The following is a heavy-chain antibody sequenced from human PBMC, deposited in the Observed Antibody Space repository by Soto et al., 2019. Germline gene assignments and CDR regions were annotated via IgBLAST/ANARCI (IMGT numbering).Heavy chain of an antibody. CDR3: ARVDCGGDCYFVAFDI. CDR2: IYYSGST. J-gene: IGHJ3*02. CDR1: GGSISSYY. D-gene: IGHD2-21*02. V-gene: IGHV4-59*01. Sequence: SETLSLTCTVSGGSISSYYWSWIRQPPGKGLEWIGYIYYSGSTNYNPSLKSRVTISVDTSKNQFSLKLSSVTAADTAVYYCARVDCGGDCYFVAFDIWGQGTMVTVSS.